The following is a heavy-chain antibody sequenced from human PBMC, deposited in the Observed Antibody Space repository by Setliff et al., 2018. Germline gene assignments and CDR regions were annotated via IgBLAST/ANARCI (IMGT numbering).Heavy chain of an antibody. J-gene: IGHJ5*02. Sequence: GGSLRLSCAASGFTFGSYWMNWVRQAPGKGLEWVANIKQDGSVKNYVDSVKGRFSISRDNTKNSLYLQMNSLRAEDTAVYYCARDPFGNPVFDPWGQGTLVTVSS. V-gene: IGHV3-7*01. CDR2: IKQDGSVK. D-gene: IGHD3-10*01. CDR3: ARDPFGNPVFDP. CDR1: GFTFGSYW.